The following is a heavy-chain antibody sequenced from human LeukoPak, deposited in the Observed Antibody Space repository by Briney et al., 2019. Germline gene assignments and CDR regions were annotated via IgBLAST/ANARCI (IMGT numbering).Heavy chain of an antibody. J-gene: IGHJ5*01. CDR3: ATYLYASSAFDS. CDR1: GFTFSSFW. D-gene: IGHD3-22*01. V-gene: IGHV3-7*05. Sequence: PGGSLRLSCAASGFTFSSFWMSWVRQAPGKGLEWVANIKEDGREMYYVDSVKGRFTISRDNAKNSLSLQMNSLRSEDTAVYYCATYLYASSAFDSWGQGTVVTVSS. CDR2: IKEDGREM.